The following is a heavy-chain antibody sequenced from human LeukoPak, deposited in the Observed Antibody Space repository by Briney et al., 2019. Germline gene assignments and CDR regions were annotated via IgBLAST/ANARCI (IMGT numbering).Heavy chain of an antibody. CDR2: IRYDGSNK. D-gene: IGHD2-2*02. Sequence: GGSLRLSCAASGFTFSSYGMHWVRQAPGRGLEWVAFIRYDGSNKYYADSVKGRFTISRDNSKNTLYLQMNSLRAEDTAVYYCAKDRHCSSTSCYTFFDYWGQGTLVTVSS. CDR3: AKDRHCSSTSCYTFFDY. CDR1: GFTFSSYG. J-gene: IGHJ4*02. V-gene: IGHV3-30*02.